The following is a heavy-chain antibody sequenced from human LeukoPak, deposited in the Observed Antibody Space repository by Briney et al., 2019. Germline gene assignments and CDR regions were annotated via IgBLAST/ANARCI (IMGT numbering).Heavy chain of an antibody. V-gene: IGHV3-7*03. CDR1: GFTFSSYW. CDR3: AKEGVAGCFDY. CDR2: IKQDGSEK. Sequence: GGSLRLSCAVSGFTFSSYWMNWVRQAPGKGLEWVANIKQDGSEKYYVDSVKGRFTISRDNAKNSLYLQMNSLRAEDTAFYYCAKEGVAGCFDYWGQGTLVTVSS. J-gene: IGHJ4*02. D-gene: IGHD6-19*01.